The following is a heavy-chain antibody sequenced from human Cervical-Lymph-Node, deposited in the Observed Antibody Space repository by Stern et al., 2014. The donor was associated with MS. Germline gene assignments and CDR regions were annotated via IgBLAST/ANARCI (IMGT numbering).Heavy chain of an antibody. V-gene: IGHV3-21*01. CDR3: VRDEAPFTFYALSPGV. D-gene: IGHD3-16*01. CDR1: GLSFSTYS. Sequence: EVQLVESGGGLVKPGGSLRLSCAASGLSFSTYSMNWVRQAPAKGLEWVSSISSSSNYIYYADSVRGRFTISRDNAKNSLYLQMNSLRAEDTAIYYCVRDEAPFTFYALSPGVWGQGTTVTVSS. J-gene: IGHJ6*02. CDR2: ISSSSNYI.